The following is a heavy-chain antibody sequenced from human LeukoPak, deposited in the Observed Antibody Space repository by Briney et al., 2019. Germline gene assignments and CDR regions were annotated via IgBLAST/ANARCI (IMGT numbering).Heavy chain of an antibody. CDR3: ARTPGNTLDY. V-gene: IGHV4-59*11. CDR2: AYHSGST. CDR1: DGSITSHY. J-gene: IGHJ4*02. D-gene: IGHD1-14*01. Sequence: SETLSLTCSVSDGSITSHYWSWIRQPPGRGLEWIGYAYHSGSTNYNPSLKSQVTISVDTSKNQFSLKLNSMTAADTAVYYCARTPGNTLDYWGQGTLVTVSS.